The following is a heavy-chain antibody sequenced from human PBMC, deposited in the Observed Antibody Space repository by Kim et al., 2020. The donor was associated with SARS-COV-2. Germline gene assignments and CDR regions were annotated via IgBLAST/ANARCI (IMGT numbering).Heavy chain of an antibody. V-gene: IGHV3-23*01. Sequence: YYSDAVRGRLTISRDNSKNTVFLQMNSLRAEDTAIYYCAKLVVGGTASDYWGQGTLVTVSS. CDR3: AKLVVGGTASDY. D-gene: IGHD1-26*01. J-gene: IGHJ4*02.